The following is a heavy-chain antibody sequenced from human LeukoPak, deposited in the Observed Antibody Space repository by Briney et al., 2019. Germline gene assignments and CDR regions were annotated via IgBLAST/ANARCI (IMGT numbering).Heavy chain of an antibody. CDR1: GFTFSDYF. CDR3: ARVNPSNSGFYAY. CDR2: IGPRSDNI. V-gene: IGHV3-11*04. J-gene: IGHJ1*01. D-gene: IGHD3-22*01. Sequence: GGSLRLSCAASGFTFSDYFMSWIRQAPEKGLEWVSYIGPRSDNINYADPVKGRFTVSRDNAKNSVYLQMNSLRAEDTAVYYCARVNPSNSGFYAYWGQGTLVTVSS.